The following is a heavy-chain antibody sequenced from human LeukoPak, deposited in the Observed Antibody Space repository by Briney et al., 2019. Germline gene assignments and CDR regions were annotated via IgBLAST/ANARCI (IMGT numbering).Heavy chain of an antibody. CDR2: IYYSGST. V-gene: IGHV4-61*08. CDR3: ARGGDSSGYKDFQH. Sequence: SETLSLTCTVSGGSISSGDYYWSWIRQPPGKGLEWIGYIYYSGSTNYNPSLKSRVTISVDTSKNQFSLKLSSVTAADTAVYYCARGGDSSGYKDFQHWGQGTLVTVSS. D-gene: IGHD3-22*01. J-gene: IGHJ1*01. CDR1: GGSISSGDYY.